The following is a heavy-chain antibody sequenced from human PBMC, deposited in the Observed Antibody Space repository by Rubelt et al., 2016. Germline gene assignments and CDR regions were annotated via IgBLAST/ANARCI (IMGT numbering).Heavy chain of an antibody. CDR3: TTDKTVAIVGDTTGDWFVP. Sequence: GLEWVGRIKTNADGGTADYAAPVKGRFSISRDDSQDTLYLKMNSLKTEDTAVYYCTTDKTVAIVGDTTGDWFVPWGQGTLVNVSS. CDR2: IKTNADGGTA. D-gene: IGHD1-26*01. J-gene: IGHJ5*02. V-gene: IGHV3-15*01.